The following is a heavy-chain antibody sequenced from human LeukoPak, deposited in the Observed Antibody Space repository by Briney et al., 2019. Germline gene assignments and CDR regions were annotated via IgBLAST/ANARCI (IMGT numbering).Heavy chain of an antibody. CDR1: GFTFSTYA. Sequence: PGGSLRPSCAASGFTFSTYAMHWVRQAPGKGLEWVAVISYDGSDKKYADSVTGRFTISRDNSKNTLFLQMNSLRAEDTAVYYCARIEGRIVVVPAAPDYWGQGTLVTVSS. V-gene: IGHV3-30-3*01. CDR3: ARIEGRIVVVPAAPDY. J-gene: IGHJ4*02. D-gene: IGHD2-2*01. CDR2: ISYDGSDK.